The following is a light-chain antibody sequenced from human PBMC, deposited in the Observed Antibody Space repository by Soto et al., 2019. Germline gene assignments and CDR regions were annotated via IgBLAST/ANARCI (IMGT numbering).Light chain of an antibody. Sequence: EIVMTQSPATLSVSPGESATLSCRASQSVSSNLAWHQQKPGQAPRILMYDASTRATGISARFSGSGSGTEFTLTVSSLQSEDFAVYYCQQYNNGITFGQGTRLEI. CDR2: DAS. J-gene: IGKJ5*01. CDR3: QQYNNGIT. V-gene: IGKV3-15*01. CDR1: QSVSSN.